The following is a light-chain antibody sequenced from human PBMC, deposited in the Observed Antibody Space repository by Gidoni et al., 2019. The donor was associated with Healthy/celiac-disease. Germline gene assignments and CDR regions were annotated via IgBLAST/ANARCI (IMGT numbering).Light chain of an antibody. Sequence: SYELPQQPPVPVSPGQTARITCSGDALPKQYAYWYQQKPGQAPVLVIYKDSERPSGIPERFSGSSSGTTVTLTISGVQAEDEADYYCQSADSSGTYVVFGGGTKLTVL. CDR2: KDS. CDR3: QSADSSGTYVV. J-gene: IGLJ2*01. V-gene: IGLV3-25*02. CDR1: ALPKQY.